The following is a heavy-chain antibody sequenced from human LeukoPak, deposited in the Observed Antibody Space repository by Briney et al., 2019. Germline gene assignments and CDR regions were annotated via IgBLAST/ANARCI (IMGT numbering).Heavy chain of an antibody. CDR3: ARQSGV. CDR1: GGSISSYH. J-gene: IGHJ4*02. Sequence: SETLSLTCTVSGGSISSYHWSWIRQPPGKGLECIGFIYYSGSTNYNPSLKSRVTISVDTSKNQFSLKLSSVTAADTAVYYCARQSGVWGQGTLVTVSS. V-gene: IGHV4-59*08. D-gene: IGHD1-26*01. CDR2: IYYSGST.